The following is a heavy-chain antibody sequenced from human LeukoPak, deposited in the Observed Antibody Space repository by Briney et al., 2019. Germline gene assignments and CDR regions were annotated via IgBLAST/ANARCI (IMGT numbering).Heavy chain of an antibody. CDR3: AKDRAARGRGNYFYMDV. CDR2: ISWDGGST. D-gene: IGHD2/OR15-2a*01. Sequence: GGSLRLSCAASGFTFHDYAMHWVRQAPGKGLEWVSLISWDGGSTYYADSVKGRFTISRDNRENSLYLQMNSLRPEDTALYYCAKDRAARGRGNYFYMDVWGKGTTVTVSS. J-gene: IGHJ6*03. V-gene: IGHV3-43D*03. CDR1: GFTFHDYA.